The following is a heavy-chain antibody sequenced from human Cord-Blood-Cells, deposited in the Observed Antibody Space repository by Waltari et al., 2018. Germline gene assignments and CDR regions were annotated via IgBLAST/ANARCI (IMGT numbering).Heavy chain of an antibody. Sequence: QVQLQQWAAGLLKPAETLSLTCAVHGGSFSGYYWSWNRQPPGKGLEWIGEINHSGSTNYNPSLKSRVTISVDTSKNQFSLKLSSVTAADTAVYYCARAHPTYGDYAFDIWGQGTMVTDSS. CDR3: ARAHPTYGDYAFDI. D-gene: IGHD4-17*01. J-gene: IGHJ3*02. V-gene: IGHV4-34*01. CDR1: GGSFSGYY. CDR2: INHSGST.